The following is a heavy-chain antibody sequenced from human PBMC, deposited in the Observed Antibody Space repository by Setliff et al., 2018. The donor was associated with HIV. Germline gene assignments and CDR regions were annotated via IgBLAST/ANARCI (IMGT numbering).Heavy chain of an antibody. Sequence: GASVKVSCKASGYSFTTHDINWVRQSPGQGLEWMGWMNPDSGNTFYAQKFKGRVTMTRDTSTNTAYMELSSLTSDDTAVYYCARARRDSYDRGRRNHYYIDVWGKGTTVTVSS. J-gene: IGHJ6*03. CDR2: MNPDSGNT. V-gene: IGHV1-8*02. CDR3: ARARRDSYDRGRRNHYYIDV. D-gene: IGHD3-22*01. CDR1: GYSFTTHD.